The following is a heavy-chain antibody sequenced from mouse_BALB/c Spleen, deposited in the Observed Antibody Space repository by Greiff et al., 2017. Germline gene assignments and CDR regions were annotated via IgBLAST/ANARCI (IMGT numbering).Heavy chain of an antibody. CDR1: GFTFSSYA. D-gene: IGHD1-1*01. J-gene: IGHJ2*01. V-gene: IGHV5-9-4*01. Sequence: EVQVVESGGGLVKPGGSLKLSCAASGFTFSSYAMSWVRQSPEKRLEWVAEISSGGSYTYYPDTVTGRFTISRDNAKNTLYLEMSSLRSEDTAMYYCARFPHYYGSSYGYFDYWGQGTTLTVSS. CDR2: ISSGGSYT. CDR3: ARFPHYYGSSYGYFDY.